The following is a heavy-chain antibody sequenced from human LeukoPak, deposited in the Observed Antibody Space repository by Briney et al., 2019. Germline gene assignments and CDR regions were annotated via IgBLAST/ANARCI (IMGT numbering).Heavy chain of an antibody. CDR2: IYSGGST. V-gene: IGHV3-66*01. CDR1: GFTVSSNY. CDR3: ARDFRGGGFDP. J-gene: IGHJ5*02. D-gene: IGHD3-10*01. Sequence: PGGSLRLSCAASGFTVSSNYMSWVRQAPGKGLEWVSVIYSGGSTYYADSVKGRFTISRDNSKNTLYLQMYSLGAEDTAVYYCARDFRGGGFDPWGQGTLVTVSS.